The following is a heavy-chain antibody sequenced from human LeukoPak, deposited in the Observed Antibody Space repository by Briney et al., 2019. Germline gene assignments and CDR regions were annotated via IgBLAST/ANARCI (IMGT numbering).Heavy chain of an antibody. CDR3: AREGYCSGGSCYEVYGMDV. CDR1: GGTFSSYA. V-gene: IGHV1-69*04. D-gene: IGHD2-15*01. CDR2: IIPILGIA. J-gene: IGHJ6*02. Sequence: GASVKVSCKASGGTFSSYAISWVRQAPGQGLEWMGRIIPILGIANYAQKFQGRVTITADKSTSTAYMELSSLRSEDTAVYYCAREGYCSGGSCYEVYGMDVWGQGTTVTVSS.